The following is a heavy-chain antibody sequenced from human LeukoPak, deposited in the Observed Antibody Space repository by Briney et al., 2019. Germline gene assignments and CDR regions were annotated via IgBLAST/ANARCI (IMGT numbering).Heavy chain of an antibody. V-gene: IGHV3-23*01. CDR1: GLTFSRHW. D-gene: IGHD3-22*01. CDR3: AKGKYYYDSSGYTP. CDR2: ISGSGGST. J-gene: IGHJ5*02. Sequence: GGSLRLSCAASGLTFSRHWMTWVHQAPGKGLEWVSAISGSGGSTYYADSVKGRFTISRDNSKNTLYLQMNSLRAEDTAVYYCAKGKYYYDSSGYTPWGQGTLVTVSS.